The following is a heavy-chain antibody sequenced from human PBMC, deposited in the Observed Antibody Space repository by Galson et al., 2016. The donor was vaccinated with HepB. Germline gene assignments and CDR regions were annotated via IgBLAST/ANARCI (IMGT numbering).Heavy chain of an antibody. J-gene: IGHJ5*02. V-gene: IGHV1-18*01. Sequence: SVKVSCKASGYNFTNYGITWVRQAPGQGLEWMGWISIYNGDTYYTQSLQGRLTMTTDTSTSTVFMDLGRLRSDDTAVYYCARVKNEIAGHYWFDPWGQGTLVTVS. CDR2: ISIYNGDT. CDR1: GYNFTNYG. D-gene: IGHD2/OR15-2a*01. CDR3: ARVKNEIAGHYWFDP.